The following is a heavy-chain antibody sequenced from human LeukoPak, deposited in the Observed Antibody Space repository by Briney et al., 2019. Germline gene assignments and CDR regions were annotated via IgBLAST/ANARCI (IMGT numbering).Heavy chain of an antibody. J-gene: IGHJ4*02. CDR2: IKHDGSEK. CDR1: GFTFSNYW. V-gene: IGHV3-7*01. D-gene: IGHD4/OR15-4a*01. Sequence: GGSLRPSCAAPGFTFSNYWMNWVRQAPGKGLEWVANIKHDGSEKYYVDSVKGRFSISRDNAKNSLYLQMSSLRAEDTAVYYCARDDNGGYDYWGQGTLVTVSS. CDR3: ARDDNGGYDY.